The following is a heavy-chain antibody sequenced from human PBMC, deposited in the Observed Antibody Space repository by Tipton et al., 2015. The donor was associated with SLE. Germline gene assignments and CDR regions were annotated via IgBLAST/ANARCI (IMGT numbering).Heavy chain of an antibody. CDR2: VYHSGIT. V-gene: IGHV4-59*01. CDR3: ARGPPFMEWERNWFDP. J-gene: IGHJ5*02. Sequence: GLVKPSETLSLICTVSGGSIRRYYWTWIRQPPGKGLEWIAYVYHSGITNYNPSLQSRVTISIDTSKNQFSLTLTSVTAADTAVYYCARGPPFMEWERNWFDPWGQGTQVTVSS. CDR1: GGSIRRYY. D-gene: IGHD3-3*02.